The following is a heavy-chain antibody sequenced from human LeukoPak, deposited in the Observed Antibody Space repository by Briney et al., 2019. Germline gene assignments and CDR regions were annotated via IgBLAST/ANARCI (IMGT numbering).Heavy chain of an antibody. CDR3: ARTYGSSGLGYFDL. CDR2: IYYSGST. D-gene: IGHD6-13*01. J-gene: IGHJ2*01. CDR1: GGSISSYY. Sequence: PSETLSLTCAVSGGSISSYYWSWIRQPPGKGLEWIGYIYYSGSTNYSPSLKSRLTISVDTSKNQFSLKLSSVTAADTAVYYCARTYGSSGLGYFDLWGRGTLVTVSS. V-gene: IGHV4-59*01.